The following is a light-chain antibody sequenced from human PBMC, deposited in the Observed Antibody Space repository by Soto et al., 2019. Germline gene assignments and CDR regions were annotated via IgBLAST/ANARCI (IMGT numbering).Light chain of an antibody. CDR1: SCDVGGYNY. Sequence: QSALTQPASVSGSPGQSITISCTGTSCDVGGYNYVSWYQQHPGKAPKLMIYDVSNRPSGVSNRFSGSKSGNTASLTISGLQAEDEADYYCSSYTSSSALGVVFGGGTELTVL. J-gene: IGLJ2*01. CDR2: DVS. V-gene: IGLV2-14*01. CDR3: SSYTSSSALGVV.